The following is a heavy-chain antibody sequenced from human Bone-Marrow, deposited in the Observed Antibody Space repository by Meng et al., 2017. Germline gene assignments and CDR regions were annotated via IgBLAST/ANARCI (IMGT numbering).Heavy chain of an antibody. CDR3: ARVRVEYWYFDL. J-gene: IGHJ2*01. CDR2: IYHSGST. V-gene: IGHV4-4*03. CDR1: GGSISSSNW. Sequence: VALQGSGPGLVKPPGTLSPPYAVPGGSISSSNWWSWARQPAGKGLEWIGEIYHSGSTNYNPSLKSRVTISVDKSKNQFSLKLSSVTAADTAVYYCARVRVEYWYFDLWGRGTLVTVSS.